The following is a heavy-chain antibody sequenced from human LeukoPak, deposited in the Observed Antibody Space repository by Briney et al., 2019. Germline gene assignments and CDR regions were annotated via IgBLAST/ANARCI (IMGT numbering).Heavy chain of an antibody. CDR2: INHSGST. Sequence: SETLSLTCAVYGGSFSGYYWSWIRQPPGKGLEWIGEINHSGSTNYNPSLKSRVTISVDTSKNQFSLKLSSVTAADTAVYYCAREEKDSLAFDIWGQGTMVTVSS. V-gene: IGHV4-34*01. J-gene: IGHJ3*02. D-gene: IGHD2-15*01. CDR1: GGSFSGYY. CDR3: AREEKDSLAFDI.